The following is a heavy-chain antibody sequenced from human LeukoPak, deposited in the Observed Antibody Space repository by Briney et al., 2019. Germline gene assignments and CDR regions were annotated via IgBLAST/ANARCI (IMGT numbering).Heavy chain of an antibody. CDR1: GGSISSSNW. CDR3: ASSIAVAGISYFDY. J-gene: IGHJ4*02. D-gene: IGHD6-19*01. CDR2: IYHSGST. V-gene: IGHV4-4*02. Sequence: PSETLSLTCAVSGGSISSSNWWSWVRQPPGKGLEWIGEIYHSGSTNYNPSLKSRVTISVDTSKNQFSLKLSSVTAADTAVYYCASSIAVAGISYFDYWGQGTLVTVSS.